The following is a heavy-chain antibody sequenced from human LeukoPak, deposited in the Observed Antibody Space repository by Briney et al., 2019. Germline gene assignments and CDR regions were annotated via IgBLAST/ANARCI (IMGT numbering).Heavy chain of an antibody. V-gene: IGHV1-24*01. CDR2: FDPEDGET. Sequence: ASVKVSCKVSGYTLTELSMHWVRQAPGKGLEWMGGFDPEDGETIYAQKFQGRVTMTTDTSTSTAYMELRSLRSDDTAVYYCARSGPAASPPQTRDWGQGTLVTVSS. J-gene: IGHJ4*02. D-gene: IGHD3-3*01. CDR1: GYTLTELS. CDR3: ARSGPAASPPQTRD.